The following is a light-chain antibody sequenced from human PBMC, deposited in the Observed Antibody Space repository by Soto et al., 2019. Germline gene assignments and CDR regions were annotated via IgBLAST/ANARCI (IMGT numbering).Light chain of an antibody. CDR3: QHYNSYSEA. V-gene: IGKV1-5*01. J-gene: IGKJ1*01. Sequence: DIQLTQSPSTLSASVGDIVTISCLASQNISTSLAWYQHKPGKAPQLLMFDVSNLESGVPSRFSGSGSGTEFTLTISSLQPDDFATYYCQHYNSYSEAFGQGTKVDNK. CDR1: QNISTS. CDR2: DVS.